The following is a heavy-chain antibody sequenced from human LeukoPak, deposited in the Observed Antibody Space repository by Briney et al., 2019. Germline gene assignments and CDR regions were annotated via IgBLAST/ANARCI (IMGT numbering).Heavy chain of an antibody. J-gene: IGHJ6*03. CDR2: LDSSGST. V-gene: IGHV4-39*01. Sequence: PSETLSLTCTVSGGSISSISDYWGWIRQTPGKGLEWIGNLDSSGSTYYNPSLKSRVTISVGTSKNQFSLNLRSVTAADTAIYFTSRSHDYGGLYFYYYMDVWGKGTTVTVSS. D-gene: IGHD4-23*01. CDR1: GGSISSISDY. CDR3: SRSHDYGGLYFYYYMDV.